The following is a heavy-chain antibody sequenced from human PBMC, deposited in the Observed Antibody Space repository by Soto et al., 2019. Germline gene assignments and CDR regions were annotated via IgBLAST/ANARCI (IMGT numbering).Heavy chain of an antibody. CDR1: GGSISSGGYY. J-gene: IGHJ3*01. D-gene: IGHD5-18*01. Sequence: QVQLQESGPGLVKPSQTLSLTCTVSGGSISSGGYYWSWIRQHPGKGLEWIGYIYYSGNTYYNPSLMSRVTISVDTSXNXFXLKLSSVTAADTAVYYCASGLRGDAFDFWGQGTMVTVSS. CDR2: IYYSGNT. CDR3: ASGLRGDAFDF. V-gene: IGHV4-31*03.